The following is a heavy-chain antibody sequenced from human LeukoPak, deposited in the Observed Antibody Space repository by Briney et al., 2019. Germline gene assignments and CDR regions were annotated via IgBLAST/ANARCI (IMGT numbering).Heavy chain of an antibody. CDR3: ARDHGSSWYRTWFDP. D-gene: IGHD6-13*01. CDR1: GGSISSSSYY. J-gene: IGHJ5*02. V-gene: IGHV4-39*07. Sequence: SETLSLTCTVSGGSISSSSYYWGWIRQPPGKGLEWIGSIYYSGSTYYNPSLKSRVTISVDTSKNQFSLKLSSVTAAATAVYYCARDHGSSWYRTWFDPWGQGTLVTVSS. CDR2: IYYSGST.